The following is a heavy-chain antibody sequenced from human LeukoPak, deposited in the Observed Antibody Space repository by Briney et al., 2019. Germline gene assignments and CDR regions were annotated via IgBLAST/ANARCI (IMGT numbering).Heavy chain of an antibody. Sequence: GASVKVSCKASGYTFTSYGISWVRQAPGQGLEWMGWISAYNGNTNYAQKLQGRVTMTTDTSTSTAYMELRSLRSDDTAVYYCVRDVAPSGQWLFDHWGQGTLVTVSS. D-gene: IGHD6-19*01. V-gene: IGHV1-18*01. CDR2: ISAYNGNT. CDR3: VRDVAPSGQWLFDH. CDR1: GYTFTSYG. J-gene: IGHJ4*02.